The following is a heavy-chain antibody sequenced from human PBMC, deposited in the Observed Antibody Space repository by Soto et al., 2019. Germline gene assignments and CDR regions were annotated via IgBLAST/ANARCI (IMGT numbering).Heavy chain of an antibody. J-gene: IGHJ6*02. D-gene: IGHD6-19*01. CDR2: ISSSSSYI. CDR3: ARHPPSSGWPNYYYYYGMDV. Sequence: PVGSLRLSCAASGFTFSSYSMNWVRQAPGKGLEWVSSISSSSSYIYYADSVKGRFTISRDNAKNSLYLQMNSLRAEDTAVYYCARHPPSSGWPNYYYYYGMDVWGQGTTVTVSS. V-gene: IGHV3-21*01. CDR1: GFTFSSYS.